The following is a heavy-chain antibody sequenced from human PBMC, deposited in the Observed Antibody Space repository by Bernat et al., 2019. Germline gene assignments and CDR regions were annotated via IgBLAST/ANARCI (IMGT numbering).Heavy chain of an antibody. J-gene: IGHJ6*02. V-gene: IGHV3-30*04. Sequence: VQLVESGGGVVQPGRSLRLSCVASGFTFSDYSLHWVRQAPGKGLEWVAVVSYDGRNNYYADSVQARFIISRDDSENTLYLQMDSLKSEDTAVYYCVRDGAARYYCHGMDVWGRGTTVTVSS. D-gene: IGHD6-25*01. CDR1: GFTFSDYS. CDR2: VSYDGRNN. CDR3: VRDGAARYYCHGMDV.